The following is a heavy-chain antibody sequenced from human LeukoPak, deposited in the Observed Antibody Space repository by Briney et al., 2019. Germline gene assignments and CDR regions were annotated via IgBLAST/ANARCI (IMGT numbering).Heavy chain of an antibody. CDR2: IYYSGST. CDR3: ARATDYGAVRYFDY. V-gene: IGHV4-31*03. J-gene: IGHJ4*02. Sequence: SGTLSLTCTVSGGSISSGGYYWSWIRQHPGKGLEWIGYIYYSGSTYYNPSLKSRVTISVDTSKNQFSLKLSSVTAADTAVYYCARATDYGAVRYFDYWGQGTLVTVSS. CDR1: GGSISSGGYY. D-gene: IGHD4-17*01.